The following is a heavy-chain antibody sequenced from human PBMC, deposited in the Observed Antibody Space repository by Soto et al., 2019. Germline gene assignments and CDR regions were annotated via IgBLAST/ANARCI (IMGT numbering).Heavy chain of an antibody. Sequence: PGGSLRLSCAASGFTFSSYGMHWVRQAPGKGLEWVAVIWYDGSNKYYADSVKGRFTISRDNSKNTLYLQMNSLRAEDTAVYYCAREYYDFGRGYAYYYYGMDVWGQGTTVTVSS. J-gene: IGHJ6*02. V-gene: IGHV3-33*01. CDR1: GFTFSSYG. D-gene: IGHD3-3*01. CDR2: IWYDGSNK. CDR3: AREYYDFGRGYAYYYYGMDV.